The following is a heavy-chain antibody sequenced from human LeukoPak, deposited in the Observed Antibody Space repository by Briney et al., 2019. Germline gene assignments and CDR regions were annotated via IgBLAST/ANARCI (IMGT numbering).Heavy chain of an antibody. CDR3: ARSHPAVAGTSDDY. CDR1: GYTFTSYG. CDR2: ISAYNGNT. J-gene: IGHJ4*02. D-gene: IGHD6-19*01. Sequence: PGASVKVSCKASGYTFTSYGISWVRQAPGQGLEWMGWISAYNGNTNYAQKLQGRVTMTTDTSTSIAYMELRSLRSDDTAVYYCARSHPAVAGTSDDYWGQGTLVTVSS. V-gene: IGHV1-18*01.